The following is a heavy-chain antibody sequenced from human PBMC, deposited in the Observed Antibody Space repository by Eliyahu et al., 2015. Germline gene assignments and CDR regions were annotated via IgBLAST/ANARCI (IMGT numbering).Heavy chain of an antibody. CDR1: GGSISSSSYY. D-gene: IGHD3-3*01. J-gene: IGHJ6*02. Sequence: QLQLQESGPGLVKPSETLSLXCTVSGGSISSSSYYXGXIRQPPGKGLEWIGSIYYSGSTYYNPSLKSRVIISVDTSKNQFSLKLSSVTAADTAVYYCASIPWSYXGVDVWGQGTTVTVSS. CDR2: IYYSGST. CDR3: ASIPWSYXGVDV. V-gene: IGHV4-39*01.